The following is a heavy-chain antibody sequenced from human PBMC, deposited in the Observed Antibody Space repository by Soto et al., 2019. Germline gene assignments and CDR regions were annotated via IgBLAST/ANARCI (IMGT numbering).Heavy chain of an antibody. J-gene: IGHJ4*02. CDR1: GYTVTSYA. CDR3: ARDPDLPLGLPKYYFDY. CDR2: INAGNGNT. Sequence: SMKGSCKTSGYTVTSYAMHWVRYDPVQMLEWMGWINAGNGNTKYSQKFQGRVTITRDTSASTAYMELSSLRSEDTAVYYCARDPDLPLGLPKYYFDYWGQGTLVTVSS. D-gene: IGHD1-7*01. V-gene: IGHV1-3*01.